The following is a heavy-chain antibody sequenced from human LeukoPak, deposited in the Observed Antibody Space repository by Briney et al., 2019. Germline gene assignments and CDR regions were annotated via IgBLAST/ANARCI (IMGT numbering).Heavy chain of an antibody. V-gene: IGHV3-21*06. CDR2: ITTSSTYI. CDR1: GFTFRTYN. J-gene: IGHJ3*01. Sequence: PGGSLRLSCAASGFTFRTYNMNWVRQAPGKGLEWVSSITTSSTYIYYADSVKGRFTISRDNAKNSLYLQMNSLRAEDTAVYYCVRNAAMAADVWGQGTMVTVSS. CDR3: VRNAAMAADV. D-gene: IGHD5-18*01.